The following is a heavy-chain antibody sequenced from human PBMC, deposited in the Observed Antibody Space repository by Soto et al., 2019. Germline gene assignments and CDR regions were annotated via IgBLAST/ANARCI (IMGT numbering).Heavy chain of an antibody. CDR1: VGSISSGGYY. J-gene: IGHJ4*02. V-gene: IGHV4-31*03. CDR2: IYYSGST. CDR3: ARVGSYCCCGSCYTDY. D-gene: IGHD2-15*01. Sequence: QVQMQESGPGLVKPSQTLSLTCTVSVGSISSGGYYWSWIRQHPGKGLEWIGYIYYSGSTYYNPSLKSRVTISVDTSKNQFSLQLSSVTAADTAGYYCARVGSYCCCGSCYTDYWGQGTLVTVSS.